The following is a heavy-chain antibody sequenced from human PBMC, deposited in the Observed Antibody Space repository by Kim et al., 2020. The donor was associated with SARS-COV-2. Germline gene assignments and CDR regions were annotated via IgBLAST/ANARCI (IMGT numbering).Heavy chain of an antibody. CDR3: TRSFGWMVYYSGMDV. D-gene: IGHD2-8*01. CDR2: IARNNFFI. Sequence: GGSLRLSCAATGFAIDEHAMFWVRQFPGKGLEWVSGIARNNFFIDYADSVQGRFTISRDDAKNTLYLQMSSLRTEDTALYYCTRSFGWMVYYSGMDVWGQGTTVTVSS. V-gene: IGHV3-9*01. CDR1: GFAIDEHA. J-gene: IGHJ6*02.